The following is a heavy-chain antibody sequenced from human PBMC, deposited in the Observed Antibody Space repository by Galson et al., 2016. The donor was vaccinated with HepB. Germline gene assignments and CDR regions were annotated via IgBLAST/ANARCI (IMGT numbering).Heavy chain of an antibody. D-gene: IGHD2/OR15-2a*01. Sequence: CAISGDSVSSNSAAWTWIRQPPLRGLEWLGRTYYRSKWYNDYAVSVKSRISIHPDTSKNQFSLQLNSVTPEDTAVYYCAGVRCSTFRCQNWFDPWGQGTLVTVSS. CDR3: AGVRCSTFRCQNWFDP. CDR1: GDSVSSNSAA. J-gene: IGHJ5*02. V-gene: IGHV6-1*01. CDR2: TYYRSKWYN.